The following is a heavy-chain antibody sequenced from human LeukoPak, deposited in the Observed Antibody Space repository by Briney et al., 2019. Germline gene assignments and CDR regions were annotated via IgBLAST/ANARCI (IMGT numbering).Heavy chain of an antibody. J-gene: IGHJ6*04. CDR3: ARGFRYYYYGMDV. CDR1: GYSICSGYY. Sequence: PSETLSLTCAVSGYSICSGYYWGWIRQPPGKGLEWIGSIYHSGSTYYNPSLKSRVTISVDTSKNQFSLKLSSVTAADTAVYYCARGFRYYYYGMDVWGKGTTVTVSS. V-gene: IGHV4-38-2*01. CDR2: IYHSGST.